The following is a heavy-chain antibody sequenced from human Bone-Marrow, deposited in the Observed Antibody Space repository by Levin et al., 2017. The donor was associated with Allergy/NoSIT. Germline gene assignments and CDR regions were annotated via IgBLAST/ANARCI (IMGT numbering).Heavy chain of an antibody. CDR2: INHSGST. V-gene: IGHV4-34*01. D-gene: IGHD6-19*01. J-gene: IGHJ3*02. Sequence: SETLSLTCAVYGGSFSGYYWSWIRQPPGKGLEWIGEINHSGSTNYNPSLKSRVTISVDTSKNQFSLKLSSVTAADTAVYYCARGGPGQWLVLSRAVAFDIWGQGTMVTVSS. CDR1: GGSFSGYY. CDR3: ARGGPGQWLVLSRAVAFDI.